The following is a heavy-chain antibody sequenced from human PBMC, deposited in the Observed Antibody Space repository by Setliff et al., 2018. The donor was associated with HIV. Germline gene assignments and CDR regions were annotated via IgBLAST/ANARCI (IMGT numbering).Heavy chain of an antibody. Sequence: KASETLSLTCTVSGGSVTSYYWSWIRQPAGKRLEWIGRISISGDTNYNPSLKSRATMSLDTSKNQFSLKLNSVTAADTAMYYCARDPTTGVDYWGQGTLVTVSS. CDR3: ARDPTTGVDY. CDR2: ISISGDT. V-gene: IGHV4-4*07. D-gene: IGHD4-4*01. CDR1: GGSVTSYY. J-gene: IGHJ4*02.